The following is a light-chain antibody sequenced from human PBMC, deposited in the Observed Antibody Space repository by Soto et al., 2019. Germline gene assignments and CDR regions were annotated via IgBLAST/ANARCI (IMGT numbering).Light chain of an antibody. CDR1: SSNIGKDY. V-gene: IGLV1-51*01. Sequence: QSVLTQPPSVSAAPGQKVTISCSGSSSNIGKDYVSWYQQLPGTAPKLLIYDNNKRPSGIPDRFSGSKSGTSATLGITGLQTGDEADYYCGTWDSSLSGGVFGGGTKLTVL. J-gene: IGLJ3*02. CDR3: GTWDSSLSGGV. CDR2: DNN.